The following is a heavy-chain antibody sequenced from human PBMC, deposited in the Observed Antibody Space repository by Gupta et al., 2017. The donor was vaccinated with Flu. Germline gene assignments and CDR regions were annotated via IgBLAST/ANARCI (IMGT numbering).Heavy chain of an antibody. CDR1: GFTFSNYW. CDR2: IDRDGNSI. D-gene: IGHD3-22*01. CDR3: TRNPHGSSGCNDY. J-gene: IGHJ4*02. V-gene: IGHV3-74*03. Sequence: EVQMVESGGGLVQPGGSLRLSCATSGFTFSNYWIHWVRQDPGKGLVWVSRIDRDGNSITYADSVKGRFTISRDNAKNTVYLQMRNLRAEDTAMYYCTRNPHGSSGCNDYWGQGTLVTVSS.